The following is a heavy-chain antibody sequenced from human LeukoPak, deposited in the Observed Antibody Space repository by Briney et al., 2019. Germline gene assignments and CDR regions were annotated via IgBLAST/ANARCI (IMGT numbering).Heavy chain of an antibody. CDR2: INQDGSET. V-gene: IGHV3-7*01. J-gene: IGHJ4*02. D-gene: IGHD3-10*01. Sequence: PGGSLRLSCAASGFTFSSYAMHWVRQAPGKGLEWVANINQDGSETFYVDSVKGRFTISRDNAKNSLYLQMSSLRGEDTALYYCARLGPGMNFFYLDFWGQGTLVTVSS. CDR1: GFTFSSYA. CDR3: ARLGPGMNFFYLDF.